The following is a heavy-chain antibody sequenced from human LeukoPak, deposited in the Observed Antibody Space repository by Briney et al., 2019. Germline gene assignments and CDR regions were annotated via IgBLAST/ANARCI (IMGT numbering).Heavy chain of an antibody. V-gene: IGHV3-23*01. CDR3: AKDQYYDFWSGYPSPSY. Sequence: GGSLRLSCAASGFTFSSYTMHWIRQAPGKGLEWVSAISGSGGSTYYADSVKDRFTISRDNSKNTLYLQMNSLRAEDTAVYYCAKDQYYDFWSGYPSPSYWGQGTLVTVSS. CDR1: GFTFSSYT. J-gene: IGHJ4*02. D-gene: IGHD3-3*01. CDR2: ISGSGGST.